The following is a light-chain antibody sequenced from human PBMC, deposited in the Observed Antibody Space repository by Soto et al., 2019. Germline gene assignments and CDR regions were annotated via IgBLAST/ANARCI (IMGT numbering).Light chain of an antibody. Sequence: QLVLSQSPSASASLGASVRVTCTLASGHSNYAIAWHQQQPGKGPRFIMRVNRDGTHTKGDGIPDRFSGSISGAERYLTISSLQSEDEADYYCQTWGPGVRVFGGGTKLTVL. CDR1: SGHSNYA. CDR3: QTWGPGVRV. J-gene: IGLJ3*02. CDR2: VNRDGTH. V-gene: IGLV4-69*01.